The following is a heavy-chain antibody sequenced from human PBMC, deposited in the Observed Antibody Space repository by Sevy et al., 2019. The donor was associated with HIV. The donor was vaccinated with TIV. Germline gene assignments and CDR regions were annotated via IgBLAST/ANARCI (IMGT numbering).Heavy chain of an antibody. J-gene: IGHJ4*02. Sequence: SDTLSLTCAVYGGSFSGYYWSWIRQPPGKGLEWIGEINHSGSTNYNPSLKSRVTISVDTSKNQFSLKLSSVTAADTAVYYCARGTRFLEWLLVSGYFDYWGQGTLVTVSS. CDR1: GGSFSGYY. CDR2: INHSGST. CDR3: ARGTRFLEWLLVSGYFDY. V-gene: IGHV4-34*01. D-gene: IGHD3-3*01.